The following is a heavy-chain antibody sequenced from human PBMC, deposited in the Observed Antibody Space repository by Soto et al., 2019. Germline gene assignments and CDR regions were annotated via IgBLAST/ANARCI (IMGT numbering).Heavy chain of an antibody. Sequence: EVQLVESGGGLIQPGGSLRLSCAASGFTVSSNYMSWVRQAPGKGLEWVSVIYSGGSTYYADSVKGRFTISRDNSKNTLYLQMNSLRAEDTAVYYCARGVYYDFWSGPTFDPWGQGTLFTVSS. CDR3: ARGVYYDFWSGPTFDP. D-gene: IGHD3-3*01. J-gene: IGHJ5*02. CDR2: IYSGGST. V-gene: IGHV3-53*01. CDR1: GFTVSSNY.